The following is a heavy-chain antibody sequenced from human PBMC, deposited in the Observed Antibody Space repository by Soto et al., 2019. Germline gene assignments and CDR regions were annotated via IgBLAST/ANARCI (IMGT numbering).Heavy chain of an antibody. Sequence: QVQLVQSVAEVKKPGASVKVSCKASGYTFTSYGISWVRKAPGQGLEWMGWISAYSGSTNYAQKLQGRVTMTTDTSTSTAYMELRSLRSDDTAVYYCARSIAAAVDFDYWGQGTLVTVSS. V-gene: IGHV1-18*01. CDR3: ARSIAAAVDFDY. CDR2: ISAYSGST. J-gene: IGHJ4*02. CDR1: GYTFTSYG. D-gene: IGHD6-13*01.